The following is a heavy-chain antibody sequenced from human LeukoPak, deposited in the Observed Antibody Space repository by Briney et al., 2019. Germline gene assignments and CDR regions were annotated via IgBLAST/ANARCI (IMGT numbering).Heavy chain of an antibody. D-gene: IGHD2-2*01. Sequence: GGSLRLSCAASGFTFSSYWMHWVRQAPGKGLVWVSRINSDGSSTSYADSVKGRFTISRDNAKNTLYLQMNSLRAEDTAVYYCARGGDIVVVPAAIPEYWGQGTLVTVPS. CDR1: GFTFSSYW. V-gene: IGHV3-74*01. CDR2: INSDGSST. CDR3: ARGGDIVVVPAAIPEY. J-gene: IGHJ4*02.